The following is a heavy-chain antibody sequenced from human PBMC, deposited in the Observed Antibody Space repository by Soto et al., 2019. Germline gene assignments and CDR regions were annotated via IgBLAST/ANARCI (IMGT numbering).Heavy chain of an antibody. CDR3: AKGGSYSHYKAHLYYFDY. V-gene: IGHV3-23*01. Sequence: EVQLLESGGGLVQPGGSLRLSCAASGFTFSSYAMSWVRQAPGKGLEWVSAISGSGGSTYDADSVKGRFTISRDNSKNTLYLQMNSLRAEDTAVYYCAKGGSYSHYKAHLYYFDYWGQGTLVTVSS. CDR1: GFTFSSYA. J-gene: IGHJ4*02. D-gene: IGHD3-10*01. CDR2: ISGSGGST.